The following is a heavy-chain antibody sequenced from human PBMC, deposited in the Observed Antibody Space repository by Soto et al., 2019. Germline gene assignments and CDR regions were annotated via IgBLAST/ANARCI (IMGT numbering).Heavy chain of an antibody. V-gene: IGHV1-18*01. CDR1: NYPFINFG. J-gene: IGHJ4*02. CDR3: VRDRDAYVDQPSSDY. Sequence: ASVKVSCKASNYPFINFGISWVRQAPGQGLEWMGWITTFNGKTNYAQKFQGRITITADTSATTAYMELRSLISDDTAVYYCVRDRDAYVDQPSSDYWGQGTLVTVSS. D-gene: IGHD3-9*01. CDR2: ITTFNGKT.